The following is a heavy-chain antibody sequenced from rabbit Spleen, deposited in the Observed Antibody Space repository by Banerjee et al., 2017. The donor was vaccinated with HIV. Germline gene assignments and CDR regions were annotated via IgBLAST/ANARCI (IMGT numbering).Heavy chain of an antibody. CDR3: ARGSAAMTMVITGFYFNL. D-gene: IGHD2-1*01. CDR1: GFSFSSSEY. CDR2: IAGSSSDFT. Sequence: SLEESGGDLVKPGASLTLTCTASGFSFSSSEYMCWARLAPGKGLEWISCIAGSSSDFTYSASWAKGRFTISKTSSTTVTLQMSSLTAADTATYFCARGSAAMTMVITGFYFNLCGPGTLVTVS. J-gene: IGHJ4*01. V-gene: IGHV1S40*01.